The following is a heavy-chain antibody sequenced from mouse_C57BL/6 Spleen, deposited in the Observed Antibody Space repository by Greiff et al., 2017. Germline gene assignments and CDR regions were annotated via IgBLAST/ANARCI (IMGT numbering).Heavy chain of an antibody. V-gene: IGHV5-17*01. Sequence: EVQVVESGGGLVKPGGSLKLSCAASGFTFSDYGMHWVRQAPEKGLEWVAYISSGSSTIYYADTVKGRFTISRDNAKNTLFLQMTSLRSEDTAMYYCARAGIYYGNYYAMDYWGQGTSVTVSS. CDR2: ISSGSSTI. D-gene: IGHD2-1*01. J-gene: IGHJ4*01. CDR1: GFTFSDYG. CDR3: ARAGIYYGNYYAMDY.